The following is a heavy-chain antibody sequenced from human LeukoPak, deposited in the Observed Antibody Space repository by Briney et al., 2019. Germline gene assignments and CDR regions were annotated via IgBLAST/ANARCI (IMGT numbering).Heavy chain of an antibody. Sequence: SETLSFTCAVSGGSISGSNWWNWVRQTPEKGLEWIGEIHHNWGTKYSPSLKSRLTISLDKSKNQVSLRLSSVAAADTALYYCARAQEGCSRASCYLEPWGQGTLVTVSS. J-gene: IGHJ5*02. D-gene: IGHD2-2*01. CDR3: ARAQEGCSRASCYLEP. CDR2: IHHNWGT. CDR1: GGSISGSNW. V-gene: IGHV4-4*02.